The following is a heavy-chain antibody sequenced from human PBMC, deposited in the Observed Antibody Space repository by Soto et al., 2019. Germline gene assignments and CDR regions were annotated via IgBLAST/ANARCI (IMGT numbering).Heavy chain of an antibody. V-gene: IGHV1-69*13. CDR2: IIPIFGTA. CDR1: GGTFSSYA. Sequence: GASVKVSCKASGGTFSSYAISWVRQAPGQGLEWMGGIIPIFGTANYAQKFQGRVTITADESMSTAYMELSSLRSEDTAVYYCARSRGTYYYDSSGYYAFDYWGQGTLVTVSS. CDR3: ARSRGTYYYDSSGYYAFDY. D-gene: IGHD3-22*01. J-gene: IGHJ4*02.